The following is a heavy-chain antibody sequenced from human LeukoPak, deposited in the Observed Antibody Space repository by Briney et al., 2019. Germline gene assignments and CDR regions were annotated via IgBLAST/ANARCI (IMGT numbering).Heavy chain of an antibody. Sequence: SETLSLTCTVSGGSISSYYWSWIRQPAGKGLEWIGRIYTSGSTNYNPSLKSRVTMSVDTSKNQFSLKLSSVTAADTAVYYCARDPPYYDSSGYDAFDIWGQGTMVTVSS. CDR3: ARDPPYYDSSGYDAFDI. CDR2: IYTSGST. CDR1: GGSISSYY. J-gene: IGHJ3*02. D-gene: IGHD3-22*01. V-gene: IGHV4-4*07.